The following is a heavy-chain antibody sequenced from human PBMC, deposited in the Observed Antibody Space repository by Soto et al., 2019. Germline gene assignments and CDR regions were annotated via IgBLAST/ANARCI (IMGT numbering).Heavy chain of an antibody. D-gene: IGHD3-10*01. J-gene: IGHJ4*02. CDR3: ARDITYYYGSGSYLLDTFGDY. V-gene: IGHV1-18*01. CDR1: GYTFTSYG. Sequence: ASVKVSCKASGYTFTSYGISWVRQAPGQGLEWMGWISAYNGNTNYAQKLQGRVTMTTDTSTSTAYMELRSLRSDDTAVYYCARDITYYYGSGSYLLDTFGDYWGQGTLVTVSS. CDR2: ISAYNGNT.